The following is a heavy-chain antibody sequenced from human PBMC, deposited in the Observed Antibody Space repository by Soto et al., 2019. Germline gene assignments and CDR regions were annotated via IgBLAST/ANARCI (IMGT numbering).Heavy chain of an antibody. CDR2: IYYSGST. V-gene: IGHV4-30-4*01. D-gene: IGHD2-2*01. CDR3: ARSSTSHYFDY. CDR1: GGSISSGDYY. J-gene: IGHJ4*02. Sequence: SETLSLTFTVSGGSISSGDYYWSWIRQPPGKGLEWIGYIYYSGSTYYNPSLKSRVTISVDTSKNQFSLKLSSVTAADTAVYYCARSSTSHYFDYWGQGTLVTVSS.